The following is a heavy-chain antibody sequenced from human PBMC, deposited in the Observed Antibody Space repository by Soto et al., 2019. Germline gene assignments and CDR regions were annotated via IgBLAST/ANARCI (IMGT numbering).Heavy chain of an antibody. CDR3: TASVRRMQLCLSKFDY. Sequence: PGGSLRLSRAVSGITYKNAWMSWVRQAPWKGLDWVGHIKNKDDGGTTDYAAPVKGRFTISRDDSKNTLYLQMNSLKTEDTAVYYCTASVRRMQLCLSKFDYWGQGTLVTVSS. J-gene: IGHJ4*02. V-gene: IGHV3-15*01. D-gene: IGHD5-18*01. CDR2: IKNKDDGGTT. CDR1: GITYKNAW.